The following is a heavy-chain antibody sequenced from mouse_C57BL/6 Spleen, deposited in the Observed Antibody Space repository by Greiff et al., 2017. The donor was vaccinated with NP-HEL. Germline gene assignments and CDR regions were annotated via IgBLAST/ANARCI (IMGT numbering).Heavy chain of an antibody. J-gene: IGHJ3*01. D-gene: IGHD2-2*01. Sequence: EVMLVESGGGLVKPGGSLKLSCAASGFTFSSYAMSWVRQTPEKRLEWVATISDGGSYTYYPDNVKGRFTISRDNAKNNLYLQMSHLKSEDTAMYYCARDQGAYGYDGAWFAYWGQGTLVTVSA. V-gene: IGHV5-4*01. CDR2: ISDGGSYT. CDR1: GFTFSSYA. CDR3: ARDQGAYGYDGAWFAY.